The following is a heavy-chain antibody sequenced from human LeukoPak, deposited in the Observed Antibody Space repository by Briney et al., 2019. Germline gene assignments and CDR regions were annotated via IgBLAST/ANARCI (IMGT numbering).Heavy chain of an antibody. Sequence: GASVKVSCKASGYTLTAYYMFWVRQAPGQGLEWMGWINPNSGGTNYAQKFQGRVTMTRDTSISAAYMELSSLRSDDTAVYYCARDLYNSGWTGAFDIWGQGTMVTVSS. V-gene: IGHV1-2*02. J-gene: IGHJ3*02. D-gene: IGHD6-19*01. CDR3: ARDLYNSGWTGAFDI. CDR1: GYTLTAYY. CDR2: INPNSGGT.